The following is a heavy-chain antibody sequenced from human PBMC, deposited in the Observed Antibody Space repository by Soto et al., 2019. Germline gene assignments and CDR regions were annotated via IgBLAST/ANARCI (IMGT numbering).Heavy chain of an antibody. J-gene: IGHJ4*02. V-gene: IGHV1-2*02. CDR3: ARDTYDTTGYPLDY. CDR1: GYTFTGYY. Sequence: ASVKVSCKASGYTFTGYYMHWVRQAPGQGLEWMGWINPNNGGTNYAQKFQGRVTMTRDTSTSTAYMELRSLTSDDTAIYYCARDTYDTTGYPLDYWGQGTLVTVSS. CDR2: INPNNGGT. D-gene: IGHD3-22*01.